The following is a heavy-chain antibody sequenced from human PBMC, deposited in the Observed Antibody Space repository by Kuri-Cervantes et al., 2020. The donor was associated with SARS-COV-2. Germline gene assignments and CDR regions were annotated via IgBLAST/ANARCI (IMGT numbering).Heavy chain of an antibody. Sequence: GESLKISCAASGFTFSSYAMHWVRQAPGKGLEWVAVISYDGSNKYYADSVKGRFTISRDNSKNTLYLQMNSLRAEDTAVYYCSHEKARRYYYDSSGYYFYYFDYWGQGTLVTVSS. V-gene: IGHV3-30*01. CDR1: GFTFSSYA. D-gene: IGHD3-22*01. CDR2: ISYDGSNK. CDR3: SHEKARRYYYDSSGYYFYYFDY. J-gene: IGHJ4*02.